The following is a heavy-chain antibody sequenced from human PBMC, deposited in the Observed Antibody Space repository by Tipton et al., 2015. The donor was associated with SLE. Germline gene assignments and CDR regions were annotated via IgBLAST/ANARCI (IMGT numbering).Heavy chain of an antibody. V-gene: IGHV3-72*01. J-gene: IGHJ4*02. CDR3: AREQDFWSAYDF. Sequence: SLRLSCEVSGFTFNNHYIDWLRQAPGKGLEWVGRARNKVNSYITDYAASVKGRFTISRDESKNSLYLQMNNLKTEDTAVYYCAREQDFWSAYDFWGQGTLVTVSS. CDR2: ARNKVNSYIT. CDR1: GFTFNNHY. D-gene: IGHD3-3*01.